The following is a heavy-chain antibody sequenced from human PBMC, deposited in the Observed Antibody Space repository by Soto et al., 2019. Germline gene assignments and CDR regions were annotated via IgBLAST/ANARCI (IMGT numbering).Heavy chain of an antibody. J-gene: IGHJ6*02. CDR3: AGGGVRGVITRTRDYYGMDV. Sequence: GESLKISCKGSGYNFTSYWIGWVRQMPGKGLECMGIIYPGDSDTRYSPSFQGQVTISADKSISTAYLQWSSLKASDTAMYYCAGGGVRGVITRTRDYYGMDVWGQGTTVNVS. V-gene: IGHV5-51*01. CDR1: GYNFTSYW. D-gene: IGHD3-10*01. CDR2: IYPGDSDT.